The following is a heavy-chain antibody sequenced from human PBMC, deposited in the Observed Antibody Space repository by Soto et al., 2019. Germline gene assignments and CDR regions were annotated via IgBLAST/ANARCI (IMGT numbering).Heavy chain of an antibody. V-gene: IGHV3-30-3*01. J-gene: IGHJ3*02. CDR1: GFTFSSYA. Sequence: GGSLRLSCAASGFTFSSYAMHWVRQAPGKGLEWVAVISYDGSNKYYADSVKGRFTISRDNSKNTLYLQMNSLRAEDTAVYYCARDLHVFWSGYSGGDAFDIWGQGTMVTVSS. CDR2: ISYDGSNK. CDR3: ARDLHVFWSGYSGGDAFDI. D-gene: IGHD3-3*01.